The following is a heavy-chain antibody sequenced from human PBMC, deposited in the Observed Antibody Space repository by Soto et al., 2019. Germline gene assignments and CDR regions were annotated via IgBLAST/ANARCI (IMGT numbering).Heavy chain of an antibody. J-gene: IGHJ3*02. CDR3: ARVRYYDESGYNAFNI. V-gene: IGHV4-61*01. Sequence: PSETMSLTSTVSGGSVSIGSYYWSLIRQPPGKGLECIGYIYYSGSTNYNPSLKSRVTISVDTSKNQFSLKLSSVTAADTAVYYCARVRYYDESGYNAFNIWGQGTMVT. D-gene: IGHD3-22*01. CDR2: IYYSGST. CDR1: GGSVSIGSYY.